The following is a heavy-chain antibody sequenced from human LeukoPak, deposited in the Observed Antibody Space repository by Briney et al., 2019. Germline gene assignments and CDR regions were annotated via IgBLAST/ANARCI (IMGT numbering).Heavy chain of an antibody. CDR2: ISGDGEST. V-gene: IGHV3-23*01. CDR3: AKDRDCSSTGCYVFAN. J-gene: IGHJ4*02. CDR1: GGTLRNYA. Sequence: GGSLRLSCAASGGTLRNYAMTWIRQAPGKGLQWVSVISGDGESTYYADSVRGRSTISRDNSKNTMYLQMNNLRAEDTAIYYCAKDRDCSSTGCYVFANWGQGTLVTVSS. D-gene: IGHD2-2*01.